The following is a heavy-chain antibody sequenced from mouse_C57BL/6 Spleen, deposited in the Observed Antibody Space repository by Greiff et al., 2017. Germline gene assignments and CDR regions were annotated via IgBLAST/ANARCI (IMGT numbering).Heavy chain of an antibody. CDR1: GYTFTSYW. D-gene: IGHD1-1*01. CDR2: IDPSDSYT. V-gene: IGHV1-69*01. CDR3: ARQFYYYGRDYAMDY. Sequence: VQLQQPGAELVMPGASVKLSCKASGYTFTSYWMHWVKQRPGQGLEWIGEIDPSDSYTNYNQKFKGKSTLTVDKSSSTAYMQLSSLTSEDSAVYYCARQFYYYGRDYAMDYWCQGTSVTVSS. J-gene: IGHJ4*01.